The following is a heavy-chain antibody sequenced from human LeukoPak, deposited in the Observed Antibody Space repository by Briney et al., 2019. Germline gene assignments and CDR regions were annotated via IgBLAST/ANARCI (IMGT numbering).Heavy chain of an antibody. D-gene: IGHD3-3*01. Sequence: GGSLRLSCAASGFTFSSYWMNWARQAPGKGLEWVSVIYSGGSTYYGDSVKGRFTISRDNSKNTLYLQMNSLRAEDTAVYYCARDGVALYYYYGMDVWGQGTTVIVSS. CDR1: GFTFSSYW. J-gene: IGHJ6*02. V-gene: IGHV3-53*01. CDR2: IYSGGST. CDR3: ARDGVALYYYYGMDV.